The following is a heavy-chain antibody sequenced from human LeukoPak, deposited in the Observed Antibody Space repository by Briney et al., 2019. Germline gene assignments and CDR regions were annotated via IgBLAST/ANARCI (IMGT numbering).Heavy chain of an antibody. CDR2: ISYDGSNK. V-gene: IGHV3-30-3*01. Sequence: GGSLRLSCAASGFTFSSYAMHWVRQAPGKGLEWVAVISYDGSNKYYADSVKGRFTICRDNSKNTSYLQMNSLRAEDTAVYYCAKELRGSYFPDAFDIWGQGTMVTVSS. D-gene: IGHD1-26*01. CDR1: GFTFSSYA. J-gene: IGHJ3*02. CDR3: AKELRGSYFPDAFDI.